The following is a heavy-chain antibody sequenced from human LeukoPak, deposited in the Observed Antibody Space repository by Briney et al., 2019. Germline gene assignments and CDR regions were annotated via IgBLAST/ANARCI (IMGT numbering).Heavy chain of an antibody. Sequence: GGSLRLSCAASGFTFSSYWMHWVRQAPGKGLVWVSRINSDGSSTSYADSVKGRFTISRDNAKNTLYLQMNSLRAEDTAVYYCARDYSKQKITSYYYYMDVWGKGTTVTVSS. CDR2: INSDGSST. CDR1: GFTFSSYW. D-gene: IGHD3-16*01. V-gene: IGHV3-74*01. CDR3: ARDYSKQKITSYYYYMDV. J-gene: IGHJ6*03.